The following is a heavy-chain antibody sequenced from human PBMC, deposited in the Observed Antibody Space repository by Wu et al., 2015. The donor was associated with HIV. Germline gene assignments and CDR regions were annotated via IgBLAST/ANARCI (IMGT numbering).Heavy chain of an antibody. CDR2: IIPIFGTA. D-gene: IGHD6-19*01. CDR3: ARGRYSSGWYYFDY. CDR1: GYTFTSYA. V-gene: IGHV1-69*13. Sequence: QVQLVQSGAEVKKPGASVKVSCKTSGYTFTSYAISWVRQAPGQGLEWMGRIIPIFGTANYAQKFQGRVTITADESTSTAYMELSSLRSEDTAVYYCARGRYSSGWYYFDYWGQGTLVTVSS. J-gene: IGHJ4*02.